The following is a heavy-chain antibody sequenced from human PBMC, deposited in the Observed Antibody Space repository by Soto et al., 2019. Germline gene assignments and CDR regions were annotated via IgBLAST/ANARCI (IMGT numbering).Heavy chain of an antibody. CDR1: GYTFTAYD. V-gene: IGHV1-2*04. J-gene: IGHJ2*01. CDR3: ARTAGRFRGVAWYFDL. Sequence: GASVKASCKASGYTFTAYDIHWVRQAPGQGLEWMGWSNPNGGVTNSAQKFQGWLTMTRDTSISTVYMELSRLRSDDTALYYCARTAGRFRGVAWYFDLWGRGTLVTVSS. CDR2: SNPNGGVT. D-gene: IGHD3-10*01.